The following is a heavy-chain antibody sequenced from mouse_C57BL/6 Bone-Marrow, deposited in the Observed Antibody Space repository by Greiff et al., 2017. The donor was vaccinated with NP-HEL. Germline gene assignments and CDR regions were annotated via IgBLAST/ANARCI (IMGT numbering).Heavy chain of an antibody. CDR1: GYTFTSYW. D-gene: IGHD1-1*01. Sequence: QVQLQQPGAELVKPGASVKLSCKASGYTFTSYWMQWVKQRPGQGLEWIGEIDPSDSYTNYNQKFKGKATLTVDTSSSTAYMQLSSLTSEDSAVYYCATGSIYGYFDYWGQGTTLTVSS. CDR2: IDPSDSYT. CDR3: ATGSIYGYFDY. J-gene: IGHJ2*01. V-gene: IGHV1-50*01.